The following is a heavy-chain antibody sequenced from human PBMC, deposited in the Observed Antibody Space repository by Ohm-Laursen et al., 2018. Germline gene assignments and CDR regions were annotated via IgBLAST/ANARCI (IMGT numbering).Heavy chain of an antibody. Sequence: SDTLSLTCTVSGGSISSYYWSWIRQPAGKGLEWIGRIYTSGSTNYNPSLKSRVTMSVDTSKNQFSLKLSSVTAADTAVYYCARARVGATPRYFDLWGRGTLVTVFS. D-gene: IGHD1-26*01. CDR1: GGSISSYY. V-gene: IGHV4-4*07. J-gene: IGHJ2*01. CDR3: ARARVGATPRYFDL. CDR2: IYTSGST.